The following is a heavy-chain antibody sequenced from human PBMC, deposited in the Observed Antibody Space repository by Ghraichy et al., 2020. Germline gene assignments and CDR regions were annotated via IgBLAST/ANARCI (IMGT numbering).Heavy chain of an antibody. V-gene: IGHV4-59*12. CDR1: GGSISSYY. CDR3: ARRRYCSGGSCYRSLDY. J-gene: IGHJ4*02. CDR2: IYYSGST. Sequence: SETLSLTCTVSGGSISSYYWSWIRQPPGKGLEWIGYIYYSGSTNYNPSLKSRVTISVDTSKNQFSLKLSSVTAADTAVYYCARRRYCSGGSCYRSLDYWGQGTLVTVSS. D-gene: IGHD2-15*01.